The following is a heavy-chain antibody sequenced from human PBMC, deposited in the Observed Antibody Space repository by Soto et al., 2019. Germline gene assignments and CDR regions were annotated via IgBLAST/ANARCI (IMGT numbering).Heavy chain of an antibody. V-gene: IGHV4-34*01. D-gene: IGHD3-9*01. J-gene: IGHJ6*02. CDR2: INHSGST. CDR3: ARVDYDILTGYLLYGMDV. Sequence: PSETLSLTCAVYGGSSSGYYWSWIRQPPGKGLEWIGEINHSGSTNYNPSLKSRVTISVDTSKNQFSLKLSSVTAADTAVYYCARVDYDILTGYLLYGMDVWGQGTTVTVSS. CDR1: GGSSSGYY.